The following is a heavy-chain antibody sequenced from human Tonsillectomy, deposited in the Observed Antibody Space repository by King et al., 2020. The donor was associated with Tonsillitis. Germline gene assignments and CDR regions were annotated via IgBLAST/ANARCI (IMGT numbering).Heavy chain of an antibody. CDR2: ISYDGSNK. D-gene: IGHD3-22*01. J-gene: IGHJ4*02. CDR3: AKDLIDYYDRSGYLDY. V-gene: IGHV3-30*18. Sequence: VQLVESGGGVVQPGRSLRLSCAATGFTFSTFDMHWVRQAPGKGLEWVAVISYDGSNKYYVDSVKGRFTISRDNSKNTLYLQMNSLRAEDTAVYFCAKDLIDYYDRSGYLDYWGQGTPVTVSS. CDR1: GFTFSTFD.